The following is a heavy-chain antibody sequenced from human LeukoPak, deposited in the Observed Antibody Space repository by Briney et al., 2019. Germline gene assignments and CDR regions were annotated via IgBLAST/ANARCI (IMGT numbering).Heavy chain of an antibody. D-gene: IGHD3-10*01. Sequence: GGSLRLSCAASGFTFSSYGIHCVRQAPGKGLEWVAFVRYDGSEKYYAGSVKGRFTISRDNSKNTLYLQMNSLRAEDTAVYYCAAEGWFGDLFKDYWGQGTLVTVSS. V-gene: IGHV3-30*02. CDR1: GFTFSSYG. J-gene: IGHJ4*02. CDR2: VRYDGSEK. CDR3: AAEGWFGDLFKDY.